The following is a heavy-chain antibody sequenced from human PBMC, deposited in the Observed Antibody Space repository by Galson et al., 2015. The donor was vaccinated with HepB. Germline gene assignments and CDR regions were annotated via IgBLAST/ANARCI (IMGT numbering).Heavy chain of an antibody. CDR1: GYTFTSYG. J-gene: IGHJ6*02. Sequence: SVKVSCKASGYTFTSYGISWVRQAPGQGLEWMGWINTYNGNINYVQKLQGRVTMTTDTSTGTAYMELRSLRSDDTAVYYCARAPLWSVYYYYGMDVWGQGTTVTVSS. D-gene: IGHD2-8*02. V-gene: IGHV1-18*01. CDR3: ARAPLWSVYYYYGMDV. CDR2: INTYNGNI.